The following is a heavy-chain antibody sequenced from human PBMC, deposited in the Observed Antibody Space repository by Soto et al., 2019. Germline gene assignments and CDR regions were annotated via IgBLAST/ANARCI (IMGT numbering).Heavy chain of an antibody. J-gene: IGHJ6*02. Sequence: SETLSLTCTVSGGSISSRSYYWGWIRQPPGKGLEWIGSIYYSGSTYYNPSLKSRVTISVDTSKNQFSLNLSSVTAADTAMYYCARHERHYDILTGGDYYYYGMDVWGQGTTVTVSS. V-gene: IGHV4-39*01. D-gene: IGHD3-9*01. CDR1: GGSISSRSYY. CDR2: IYYSGST. CDR3: ARHERHYDILTGGDYYYYGMDV.